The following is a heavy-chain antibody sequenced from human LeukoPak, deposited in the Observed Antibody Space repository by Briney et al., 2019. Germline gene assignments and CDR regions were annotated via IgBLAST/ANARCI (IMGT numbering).Heavy chain of an antibody. D-gene: IGHD6-19*01. Sequence: GASVKVSCKASGYTFTSYDINWVRQATGQGLEWMGWMNPNSGNTGYAQKFQGRVTITRNTSISTAYMELSSLRSEDTAVYYCARGRSSGWRPLGAFDIWGQGTMVTVSS. CDR1: GYTFTSYD. CDR3: ARGRSSGWRPLGAFDI. V-gene: IGHV1-8*03. J-gene: IGHJ3*02. CDR2: MNPNSGNT.